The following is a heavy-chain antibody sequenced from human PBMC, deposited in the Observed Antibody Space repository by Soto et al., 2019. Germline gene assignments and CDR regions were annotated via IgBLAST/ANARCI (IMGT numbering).Heavy chain of an antibody. CDR1: GFSFFTSGVG. CDR2: IYWGDDY. Sequence: QITLKESGPTLVKPTQTLTLTCSFSGFSFFTSGVGVGWIRQPPGKALEWLALIYWGDDYRYSPSLRNRLTXTXDXXKNQVVLTMSNMDPVDTATYYCAHLDVPGSGWPLDWGQETLVTVSS. CDR3: AHLDVPGSGWPLD. D-gene: IGHD6-19*01. V-gene: IGHV2-5*02. J-gene: IGHJ4*02.